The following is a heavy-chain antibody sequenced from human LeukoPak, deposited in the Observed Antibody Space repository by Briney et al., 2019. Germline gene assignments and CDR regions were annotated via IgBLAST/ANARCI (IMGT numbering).Heavy chain of an antibody. CDR1: GFTFSSYW. V-gene: IGHV3-74*01. D-gene: IGHD5-12*01. CDR2: INSDGTSP. CDR3: ARGPSGYHNT. J-gene: IGHJ4*02. Sequence: PGGSLRLSCAASGFTFSSYWMHWVRQAPGKGLVWVSGINSDGTSPIYADSVKGRFTISRDNAKNTLFLQMNSLRAEDTAVYYCARGPSGYHNTGGQGTLVTVSS.